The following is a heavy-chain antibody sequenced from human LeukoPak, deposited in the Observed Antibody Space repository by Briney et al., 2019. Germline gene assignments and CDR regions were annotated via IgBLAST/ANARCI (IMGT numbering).Heavy chain of an antibody. Sequence: GGCLRLSCAASGFTFSSHSMTWVRQAPGKGLEWVAVIWHDGRNKYYADSVKGRFTVSRDNSKNTLYLELNSLRDEDTAVYYCARDRGSDDPIDYWGQGTLVTVSS. CDR1: GFTFSSHS. V-gene: IGHV3-33*08. J-gene: IGHJ4*02. CDR2: IWHDGRNK. D-gene: IGHD2-15*01. CDR3: ARDRGSDDPIDY.